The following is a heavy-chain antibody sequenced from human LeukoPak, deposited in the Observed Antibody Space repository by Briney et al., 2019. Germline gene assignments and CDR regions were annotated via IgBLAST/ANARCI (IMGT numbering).Heavy chain of an antibody. CDR3: ARTTMVRGTYYMDV. CDR1: GGSISSYY. D-gene: IGHD3-10*01. CDR2: IYYSGYT. Sequence: PSETLSLTCTVSGGSISSYYWSWIRQPPGKGLEWIGYIYYSGYTNLNPSLKSRVTISVATFKNQFSLKLSSVTAADTAVYYCARTTMVRGTYYMDVWGKGTTVTISS. V-gene: IGHV4-59*01. J-gene: IGHJ6*03.